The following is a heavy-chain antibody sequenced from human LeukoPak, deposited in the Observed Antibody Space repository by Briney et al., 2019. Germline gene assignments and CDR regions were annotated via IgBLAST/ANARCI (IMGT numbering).Heavy chain of an antibody. D-gene: IGHD6-25*01. CDR3: ARVPEQRHWNFDY. V-gene: IGHV3-21*01. Sequence: GGSLRLSCEASGFTFSSYSMNWVRQAPGKGLEWVSSISSSSSYIYYADSVKGRFTISRDNAKNSLYLQMNSLRAEDTAVYYCARVPEQRHWNFDYWGQGTLVTVSS. CDR1: GFTFSSYS. J-gene: IGHJ4*02. CDR2: ISSSSSYI.